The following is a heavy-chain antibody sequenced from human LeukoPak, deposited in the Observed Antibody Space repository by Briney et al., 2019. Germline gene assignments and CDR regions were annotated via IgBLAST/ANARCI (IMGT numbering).Heavy chain of an antibody. D-gene: IGHD2-15*01. CDR1: GDSVSSNSSA. CDR3: GRASGGSRYFDY. J-gene: IGHJ4*02. Sequence: SQTLSLTCAISGDSVSSNSSAWNWITQSPSIGLEWLGRTYYRSKWYNDYAVSVKIRITTNTDTSKNQLTPQLNSLTAEDTAVYYCGRASGGSRYFDYWGQGTLVTVSS. V-gene: IGHV6-1*01. CDR2: TYYRSKWYN.